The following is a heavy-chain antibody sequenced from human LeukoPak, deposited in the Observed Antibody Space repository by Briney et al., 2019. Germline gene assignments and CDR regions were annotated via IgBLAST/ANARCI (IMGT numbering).Heavy chain of an antibody. V-gene: IGHV1-46*01. CDR3: ARHPRFMTTVTPGWFDP. CDR2: INPSGGST. D-gene: IGHD4-11*01. Sequence: GSLRVSCKASGYTFTSYYMHWVRHAPGQGLEWMGIINPSGGSTSYAQKFQGRVTMTRDTSTSTVYMELSSLRSEDTAVYYCARHPRFMTTVTPGWFDPWGQGTLVTVSS. CDR1: GYTFTSYY. J-gene: IGHJ5*02.